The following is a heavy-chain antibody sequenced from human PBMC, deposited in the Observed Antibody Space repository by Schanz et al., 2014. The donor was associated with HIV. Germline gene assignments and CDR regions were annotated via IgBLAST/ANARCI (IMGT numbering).Heavy chain of an antibody. J-gene: IGHJ6*02. Sequence: QVQLVESGGGVVQPGRSLRLSCAASGFTFRTHGIHWVRQAPAKGLEWVAVISYDGSIKEYADSVKGRFAISRDKSKSTLYLQMNSLRAEDTALYYCARDIMTRDGMDVWGQGTTVTVSS. CDR3: ARDIMTRDGMDV. CDR2: ISYDGSIK. D-gene: IGHD1-20*01. CDR1: GFTFRTHG. V-gene: IGHV3-30*03.